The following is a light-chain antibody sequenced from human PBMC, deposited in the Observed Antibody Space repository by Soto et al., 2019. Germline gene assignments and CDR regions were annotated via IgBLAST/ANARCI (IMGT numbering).Light chain of an antibody. CDR1: QSVLYSSNSKNY. Sequence: DMVMTQSPDSLAVSLGERATINCKSSQSVLYSSNSKNYLAWYQQKPGQPPKLLIYWASTRESGVPDRFSGSGSVTDFTLTISSLQAEDVAVYYCQQYYSAPVTFGPGTKVDIK. CDR2: WAS. CDR3: QQYYSAPVT. V-gene: IGKV4-1*01. J-gene: IGKJ3*01.